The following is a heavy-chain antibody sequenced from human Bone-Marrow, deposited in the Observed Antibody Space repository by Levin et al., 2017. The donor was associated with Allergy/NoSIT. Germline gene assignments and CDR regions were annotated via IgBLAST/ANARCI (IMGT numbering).Heavy chain of an antibody. CDR3: AKDRTYGILWNYGMDV. D-gene: IGHD4-17*01. Sequence: GGSLRLSCAASGSNFSTYNMNWVRQTPGKGLEWVSSITRRSDYMYYADSVKGRFIISRDNAKNSLFLQMNSLRADDTAVYYCAKDRTYGILWNYGMDVWGQGTTVTVSS. CDR2: ITRRSDYM. CDR1: GSNFSTYN. J-gene: IGHJ6*02. V-gene: IGHV3-21*01.